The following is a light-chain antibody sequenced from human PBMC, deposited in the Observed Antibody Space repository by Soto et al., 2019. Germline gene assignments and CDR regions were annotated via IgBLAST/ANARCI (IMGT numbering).Light chain of an antibody. Sequence: EIVMTQSPATLSVSPGERATLSCRASQSVSFNLAWYQQKPGQAPRLLIYGASTRATGIPGRFSGSGSGTEVTLTISSLQSEDFAVYYCQQYNDWPWTFGQGTKVDIK. CDR2: GAS. J-gene: IGKJ1*01. V-gene: IGKV3-15*01. CDR1: QSVSFN. CDR3: QQYNDWPWT.